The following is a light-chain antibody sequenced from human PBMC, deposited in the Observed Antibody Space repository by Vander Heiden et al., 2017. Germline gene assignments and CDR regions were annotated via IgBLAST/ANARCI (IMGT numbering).Light chain of an antibody. J-gene: IGLJ3*02. V-gene: IGLV2-11*01. Sequence: QSALTQLRSVSGCPGQSVTISCSGLSSDVDNYNYVSWYQQHPGKAPKVRIYDTTKRPSGVPNRFSGSKSGNTASLTISGLQADDEADYYCCSYAGSSTWVFGGGTKLTVL. CDR1: SSDVDNYNY. CDR3: CSYAGSSTWV. CDR2: DTT.